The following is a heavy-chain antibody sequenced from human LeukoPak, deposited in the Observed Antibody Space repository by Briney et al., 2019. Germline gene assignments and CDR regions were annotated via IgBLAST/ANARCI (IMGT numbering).Heavy chain of an antibody. CDR1: GYTFTSYA. D-gene: IGHD5-18*01. CDR2: INTNTGNP. J-gene: IGHJ4*02. CDR3: ARGAQWIQLWFGSGNDY. Sequence: WASVKVSCKASGYTFTSYAMNWVRQAPGQGLEWMGWINTNTGNPTYAQGFTGRFVFSLDTSVSTAYLQISSLKAEDTAVYYCARGAQWIQLWFGSGNDYWGQGTLVTVSS. V-gene: IGHV7-4-1*02.